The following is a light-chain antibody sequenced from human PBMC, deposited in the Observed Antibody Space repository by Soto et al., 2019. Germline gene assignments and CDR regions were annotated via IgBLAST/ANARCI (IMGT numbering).Light chain of an antibody. Sequence: QSVLTQPPSASGTPGQRVTISCTGTSSDVGGYNYVSWYQQHPGKAPKLMIYDVSNRPSGVSDRFSGSKSGNTASLTISGLQAEDEADYYCTSYTSSSTYVFGTGTKVTVL. V-gene: IGLV2-14*01. CDR3: TSYTSSSTYV. J-gene: IGLJ1*01. CDR2: DVS. CDR1: SSDVGGYNY.